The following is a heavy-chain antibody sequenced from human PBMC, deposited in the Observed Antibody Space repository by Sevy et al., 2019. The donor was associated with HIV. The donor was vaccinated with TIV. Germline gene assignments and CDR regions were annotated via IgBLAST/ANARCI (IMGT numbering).Heavy chain of an antibody. Sequence: SETLSLTCTVSGGSISSSSYYWGWIRQPPGKGLEWIGSIYYSGSTYYNPSLKSRVTISVDTSKNQLSLKLACVTDADTAVYYCARGGYSYGFFDYWGQGTLVTVSS. CDR1: GGSISSSSYY. CDR2: IYYSGST. V-gene: IGHV4-39*01. J-gene: IGHJ4*02. D-gene: IGHD5-18*01. CDR3: ARGGYSYGFFDY.